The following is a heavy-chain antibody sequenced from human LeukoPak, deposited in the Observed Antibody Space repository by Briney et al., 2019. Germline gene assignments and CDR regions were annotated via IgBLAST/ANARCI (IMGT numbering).Heavy chain of an antibody. V-gene: IGHV3-9*01. CDR1: GFTFDDYA. CDR3: ARTRSILTGYYREFSGFDY. CDR2: ISWNSGRI. J-gene: IGHJ4*02. D-gene: IGHD3-9*01. Sequence: GGSLRLSCAASGFTFDDYAMHWVRQVPGKGLEWVSGISWNSGRIAYADSVKGRFTISRDNAKNSLYLQMNSLRSEDTALYYCARTRSILTGYYREFSGFDYWGQGTLVTVSS.